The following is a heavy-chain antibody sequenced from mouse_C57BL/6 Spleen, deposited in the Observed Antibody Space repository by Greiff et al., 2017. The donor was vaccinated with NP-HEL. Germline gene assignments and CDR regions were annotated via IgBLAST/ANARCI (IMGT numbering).Heavy chain of an antibody. CDR3: TTNYYGSSYRGKMDY. Sequence: EVQLQQSGAELVRPGASVKLSCTASGFNIKDYYMHWVKQRPEQGLEWIGRIDPADGDTEYAPKFQGKATMTADTSSNTAYLQLSTLTSEDTAVYYGTTNYYGSSYRGKMDYWGQGTSVTVSS. D-gene: IGHD1-1*01. CDR1: GFNIKDYY. V-gene: IGHV14-1*01. CDR2: IDPADGDT. J-gene: IGHJ4*01.